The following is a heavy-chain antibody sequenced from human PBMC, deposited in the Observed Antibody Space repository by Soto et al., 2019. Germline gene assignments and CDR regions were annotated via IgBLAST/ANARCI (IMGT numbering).Heavy chain of an antibody. J-gene: IGHJ5*02. CDR3: ARSETSSGYYYDGDWFDP. D-gene: IGHD3-22*01. V-gene: IGHV1-18*01. CDR2: ISAYNGNT. CDR1: GYTFTSYG. Sequence: QVQLVQSGAEVKKPGASVRVSCKASGYTFTSYGISWVRQAPGQGLEWMGWISAYNGNTNYAQNLQGRATMTTDTSTSTAYMELRSLRSDDTAVYYCARSETSSGYYYDGDWFDPWGQGTLVTVS.